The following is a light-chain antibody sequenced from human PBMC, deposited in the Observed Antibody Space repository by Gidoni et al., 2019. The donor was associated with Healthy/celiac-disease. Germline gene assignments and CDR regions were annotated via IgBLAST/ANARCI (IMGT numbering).Light chain of an antibody. Sequence: EIVLTQSPATLSLSPGERATLSCGASKSVSSSYLAWYQQKPGLAPRLLIYDASIRATGIPDRFSGSGSGTDFTLTISRLEPEDFAVYYCQQYGSSPITFGQGTRLEIK. CDR2: DAS. J-gene: IGKJ5*01. CDR1: KSVSSSY. CDR3: QQYGSSPIT. V-gene: IGKV3D-20*01.